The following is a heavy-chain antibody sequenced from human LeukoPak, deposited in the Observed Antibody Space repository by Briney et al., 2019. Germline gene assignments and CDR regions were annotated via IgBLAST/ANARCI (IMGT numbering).Heavy chain of an antibody. Sequence: PSETLSLTCAVSGGSISSGGYSWSWIRQPPGKGLEWIGYIYYSGSTYYNPSLESRVTISVDKSKNQFSLKLSSVTAADTAVYYCARYRVGATFYYYYYMDVWGKGTTVTVSS. CDR1: GGSISSGGYS. CDR2: IYYSGST. D-gene: IGHD1-26*01. J-gene: IGHJ6*03. V-gene: IGHV4-30-4*07. CDR3: ARYRVGATFYYYYYMDV.